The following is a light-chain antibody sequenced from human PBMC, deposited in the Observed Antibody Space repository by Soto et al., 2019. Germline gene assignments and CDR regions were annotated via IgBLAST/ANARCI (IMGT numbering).Light chain of an antibody. CDR2: GAS. CDR3: QQYGSSPQT. J-gene: IGKJ1*01. CDR1: QSFSSSY. Sequence: EIVLTQSPGTLSLSPGERATLSFRASQSFSSSYLAWYQQKPGQAPRLLIYGASSRATGIPGRFSGSGSGTDFTLTISRLEPEDFAVYYCQQYGSSPQTFGQGTKVDIK. V-gene: IGKV3-20*01.